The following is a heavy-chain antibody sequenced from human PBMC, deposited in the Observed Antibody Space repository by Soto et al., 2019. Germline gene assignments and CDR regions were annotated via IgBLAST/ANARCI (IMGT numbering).Heavy chain of an antibody. Sequence: QVQLVQSGAEVKKPGSSVKVSCKASGGTFSSYTISWVRQAPGQGLEWMGRIIPILGIANYEQKFQGRVTITAEKSTSTAYMELSSLRSEDTAVYYCARDRGSGYDILTATYYYYCYMDVWGKGTTVTVSS. J-gene: IGHJ6*03. CDR3: ARDRGSGYDILTATYYYYCYMDV. CDR1: GGTFSSYT. V-gene: IGHV1-69*08. D-gene: IGHD3-9*01. CDR2: IIPILGIA.